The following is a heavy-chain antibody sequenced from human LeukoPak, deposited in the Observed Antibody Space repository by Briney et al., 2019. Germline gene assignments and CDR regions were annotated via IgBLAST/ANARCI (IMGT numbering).Heavy chain of an antibody. D-gene: IGHD6-19*01. J-gene: IGHJ3*02. Sequence: SETLSLTCTVSGGSISSGDYYWSWIRQPPGKGLEWIGHIYYSGSTYYNPSLKSRVTISVDTSKNQFSLKLSSVTAADTAVYYCARVSQWLDAFYIWGQGTMVTVSS. V-gene: IGHV4-30-4*08. CDR2: IYYSGST. CDR1: GGSISSGDYY. CDR3: ARVSQWLDAFYI.